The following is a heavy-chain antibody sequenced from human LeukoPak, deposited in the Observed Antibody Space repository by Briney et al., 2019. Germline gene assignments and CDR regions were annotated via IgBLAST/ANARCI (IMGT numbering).Heavy chain of an antibody. V-gene: IGHV1-2*02. Sequence: ASVKVSCKASGYTFTGYYMHWVRQAPGQGLEWMGWINPNSGGTNYAQKFQGRVTMTRDTSISTAYMELSRLRSDDTAVYYCAKAAGTLAYYFDYWGQGTLVTVSS. CDR2: INPNSGGT. D-gene: IGHD6-13*01. CDR3: AKAAGTLAYYFDY. CDR1: GYTFTGYY. J-gene: IGHJ4*02.